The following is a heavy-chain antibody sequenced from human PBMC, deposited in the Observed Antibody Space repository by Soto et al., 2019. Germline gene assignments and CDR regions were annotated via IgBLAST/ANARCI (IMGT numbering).Heavy chain of an antibody. CDR1: GFTFNSYG. V-gene: IGHV3-21*04. J-gene: IGHJ4*02. CDR3: VRGGAARPDY. D-gene: IGHD6-6*01. Sequence: GGSLRLSCARFGFTFNSYGMDWVRQAPGKGLEWVAYISSGSSSIWYADSVKGRFTISRDTAKNSLSLQMNGLRVEDTAVYYCVRGGAARPDYWGRGTMVTVSS. CDR2: ISSGSSSI.